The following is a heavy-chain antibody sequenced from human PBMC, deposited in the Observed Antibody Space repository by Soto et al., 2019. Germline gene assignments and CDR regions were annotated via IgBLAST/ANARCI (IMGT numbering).Heavy chain of an antibody. J-gene: IGHJ4*02. Sequence: EVHLLDSGGALAQPGGSLRLSCIASGFTFSNYAMSWVRQSPGKELEWVSTINGGGDRTYYTDSVKGRFTVSRDNSKNMLSLQMNSLNAEDTALYYCAKDHWDRHNTGFPWDDCGLGTLVTVTS. CDR3: AKDHWDRHNTGFPWDD. D-gene: IGHD2-8*02. V-gene: IGHV3-23*01. CDR2: INGGGDRT. CDR1: GFTFSNYA.